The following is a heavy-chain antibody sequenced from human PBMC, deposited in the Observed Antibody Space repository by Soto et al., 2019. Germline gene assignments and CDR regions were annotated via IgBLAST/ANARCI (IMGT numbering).Heavy chain of an antibody. CDR1: GDTISSSTYY. Sequence: QLQLQESGPGLVKPSETLSLTCTVSGDTISSSTYYWGWIRQPPGEGLEWVGTIYSSGIPYYNPPLKSRVAISVDASKNQSSLKLTSVTAADTAVYYCARTHTLYGRLTYWGQGTLVTVSA. D-gene: IGHD4-17*01. CDR3: ARTHTLYGRLTY. V-gene: IGHV4-39*01. CDR2: IYSSGIP. J-gene: IGHJ4*02.